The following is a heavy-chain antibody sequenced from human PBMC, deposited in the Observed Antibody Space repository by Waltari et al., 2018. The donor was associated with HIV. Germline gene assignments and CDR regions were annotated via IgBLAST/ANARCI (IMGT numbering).Heavy chain of an antibody. CDR1: GFSFSIYA. CDR3: TKDPVTAVGNINWFDP. V-gene: IGHV3-23*01. Sequence: EVQLLESGGGLVQPGGSLRLSCRASGFSFSIYAMNWVRPAPGKGLEWVSCICGSGDNRYYADSVKGRFTISRDNSKNKVFLQMKSLRPEDTAFYYCTKDPVTAVGNINWFDPWGQGTLVTVSS. D-gene: IGHD6-13*01. CDR2: ICGSGDNR. J-gene: IGHJ5*02.